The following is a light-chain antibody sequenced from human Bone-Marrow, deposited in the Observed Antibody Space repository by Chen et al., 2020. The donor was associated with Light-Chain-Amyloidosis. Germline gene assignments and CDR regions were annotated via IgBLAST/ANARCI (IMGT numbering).Light chain of an antibody. Sequence: SYALTQPSSVSVAPGQTATIACGGNNIGSTSVHWYQQTPGQAPLLVVYDDSDRPSGIPERFSASNAGNTATLTISRVEDGDEADYCCQVWDRSTDSPVFGGGTKLTVL. CDR1: NIGSTS. CDR3: QVWDRSTDSPV. CDR2: DDS. J-gene: IGLJ3*02. V-gene: IGLV3-21*02.